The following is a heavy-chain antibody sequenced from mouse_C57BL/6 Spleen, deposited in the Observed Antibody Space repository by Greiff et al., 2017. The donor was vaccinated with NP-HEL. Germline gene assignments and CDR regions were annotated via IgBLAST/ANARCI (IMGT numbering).Heavy chain of an antibody. J-gene: IGHJ1*03. CDR3: ASYDGYRYWYFDV. D-gene: IGHD2-3*01. CDR1: GYTFTSYW. Sequence: VQLQQPGTELVKPGASVKLSCKASGYTFTSYWMHWVKQRPGQGLEWIGNINPSNGGTNYNEKFKSKATLTVDKSSSTAYMQLSSLTSEDSAVYYCASYDGYRYWYFDVWGTGTTVTVSS. CDR2: INPSNGGT. V-gene: IGHV1-53*01.